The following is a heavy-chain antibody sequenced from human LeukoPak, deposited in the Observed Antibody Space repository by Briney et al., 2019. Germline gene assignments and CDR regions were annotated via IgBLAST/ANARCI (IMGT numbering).Heavy chain of an antibody. CDR3: ARDYRSPTYYDILTCYPARYYCDY. CDR1: GGSISSSSYC. D-gene: IGHD3-9*01. V-gene: IGHV4-39*07. CDR2: IYYSGST. J-gene: IGHJ4*02. Sequence: PSETLSLTCAVSGGSISSSSYCWGWIRQPPGKGLEWIGSIYYSGSTYYYPSRKGRVTISVDTSNNHFSLKLSSVTAADTAVYYCARDYRSPTYYDILTCYPARYYCDYGGQGTLVTVSS.